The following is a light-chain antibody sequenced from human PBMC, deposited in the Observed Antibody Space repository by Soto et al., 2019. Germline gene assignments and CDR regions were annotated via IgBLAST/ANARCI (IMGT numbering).Light chain of an antibody. V-gene: IGLV1-47*01. CDR3: SSFGGNEYPYV. CDR1: SSNIGNYY. Sequence: QSVLTQPPSASGTPGQRVTISCSGASSNIGNYYVYWYQQLPGTAPKLLIYKNNQRPSGVPDRFSGSKSGNTASLTVSGLQAEDEADYYCSSFGGNEYPYVFGSGTKVTVL. CDR2: KNN. J-gene: IGLJ1*01.